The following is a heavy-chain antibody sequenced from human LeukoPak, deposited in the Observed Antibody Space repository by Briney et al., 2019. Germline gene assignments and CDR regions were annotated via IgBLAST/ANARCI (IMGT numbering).Heavy chain of an antibody. Sequence: GGSLRLSCAASGLTFSSYAMSWVRQAPGKGLEWVSRISGSGGNTFYADSVKGRFTISRDNTKNTLYLQMNSLRAEDTAAYHCAKGRNEDGDAALNYWGQGTLVTVSS. CDR2: ISGSGGNT. CDR3: AKGRNEDGDAALNY. J-gene: IGHJ4*02. CDR1: GLTFSSYA. V-gene: IGHV3-23*01. D-gene: IGHD4-17*01.